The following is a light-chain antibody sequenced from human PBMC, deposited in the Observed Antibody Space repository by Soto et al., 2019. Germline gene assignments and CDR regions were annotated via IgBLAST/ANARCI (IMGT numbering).Light chain of an antibody. CDR1: ASISNY. CDR3: QQSYITTWT. Sequence: DIRMTQSPSSLSASVGDRVTITCRASASISNYLNWYQQTPGKAPNLLIYAASSLQSGVPSRLSGSGSGTDFTLTISNLQPEDFATYYCQQSYITTWTFGQGTKVDIX. J-gene: IGKJ1*01. CDR2: AAS. V-gene: IGKV1-39*01.